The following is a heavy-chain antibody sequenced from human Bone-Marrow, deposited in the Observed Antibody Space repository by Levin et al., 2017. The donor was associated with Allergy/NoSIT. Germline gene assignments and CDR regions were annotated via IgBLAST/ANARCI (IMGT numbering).Heavy chain of an antibody. J-gene: IGHJ4*02. D-gene: IGHD3-22*01. Sequence: LSLTCAASGFTFSDYYMSWIRQAPGKGLEWVSYISSSGSTIYYADSVKGRFTISRDNAKNSLYLQMNSLRAEDTAVYYCATMIVVVIEKSTAKEPDYWGQGTLVTVSS. CDR1: GFTFSDYY. CDR3: ATMIVVVIEKSTAKEPDY. V-gene: IGHV3-11*01. CDR2: ISSSGSTI.